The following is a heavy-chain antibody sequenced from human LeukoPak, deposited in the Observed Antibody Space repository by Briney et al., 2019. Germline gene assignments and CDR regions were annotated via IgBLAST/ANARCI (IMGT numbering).Heavy chain of an antibody. CDR3: ARAVRGYSYAYLPY. CDR2: ISAYDGNT. Sequence: ASVKVSCKASGYTFSSYGISWVRQAPGQGPEWMGWISAYDGNTNYAQKLQGRVTMTTDTSTSTAYMELRSLRYDDTAVYYCARAVRGYSYAYLPYWGQGTLVTVSS. D-gene: IGHD5-18*01. V-gene: IGHV1-18*01. CDR1: GYTFSSYG. J-gene: IGHJ4*02.